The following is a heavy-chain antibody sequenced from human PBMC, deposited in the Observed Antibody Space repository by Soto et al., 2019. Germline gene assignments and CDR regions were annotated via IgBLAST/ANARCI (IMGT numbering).Heavy chain of an antibody. CDR3: ASLSGTTVTTSSRDQIDY. CDR2: IIPIFGTA. CDR1: GGTFSSYA. J-gene: IGHJ4*02. V-gene: IGHV1-69*01. D-gene: IGHD4-17*01. Sequence: QVQLVQSGAEVKKPGSSVKVSCKASGGTFSSYAISWVRQAPGQGLEWMGGIIPIFGTANYAQKFQGRVTITAGESTSTGYMELSSLRSKDTAVYYCASLSGTTVTTSSRDQIDYWGQGTLVTVSS.